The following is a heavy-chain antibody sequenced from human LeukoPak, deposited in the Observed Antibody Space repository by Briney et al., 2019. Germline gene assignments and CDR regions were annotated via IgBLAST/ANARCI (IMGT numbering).Heavy chain of an antibody. D-gene: IGHD6-6*01. J-gene: IGHJ4*02. CDR3: ARGQFIAALDY. Sequence: GGSLRLSCEASGFTFSSYWMSWVRQAPGKGLEWVAVISYDGSNKYYADSVKGRFTISRDNSKNTLYLQMNSLRAEDTAVYYCARGQFIAALDYWGQGTLVTVSS. CDR1: GFTFSSYW. V-gene: IGHV3-30*03. CDR2: ISYDGSNK.